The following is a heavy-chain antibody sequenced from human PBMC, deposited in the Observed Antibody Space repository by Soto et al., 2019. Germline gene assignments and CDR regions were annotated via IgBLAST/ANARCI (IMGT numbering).Heavy chain of an antibody. J-gene: IGHJ4*02. D-gene: IGHD4-17*01. V-gene: IGHV4-61*01. Sequence: SETLSLTCSVSGGSVSNKTYYWSWIRQPPGKRLEWIGYVYYSGTTNYNPSLKSRVTISVDLSKNQFSLRLSSVTTADTALYYCAKTTAVPNTLRSRYFFDYWGQGTLVTVSS. CDR1: GGSVSNKTYY. CDR3: AKTTAVPNTLRSRYFFDY. CDR2: VYYSGTT.